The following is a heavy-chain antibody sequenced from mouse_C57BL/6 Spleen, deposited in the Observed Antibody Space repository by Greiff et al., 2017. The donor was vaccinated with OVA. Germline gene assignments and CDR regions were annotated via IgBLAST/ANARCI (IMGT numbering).Heavy chain of an antibody. D-gene: IGHD3-3*01. V-gene: IGHV1-52*01. CDR3: ARGAGDWYFDV. CDR2: IDPSDSET. Sequence: QVQLQQPGAELVRPGSSVKLSCKASGYTFTSYWMHWVKQRPIQGLEWIGNIDPSDSETHYNQKFKDKATLTVDKSSSTAYMQLSSLTSEDSAVYYWARGAGDWYFDVWGTGTTVTVSS. J-gene: IGHJ1*03. CDR1: GYTFTSYW.